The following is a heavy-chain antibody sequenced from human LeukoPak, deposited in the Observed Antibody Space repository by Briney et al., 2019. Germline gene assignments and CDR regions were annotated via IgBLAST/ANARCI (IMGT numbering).Heavy chain of an antibody. CDR2: IYSGGST. CDR1: GITFSSYG. J-gene: IGHJ4*02. CDR3: ARVPGFI. V-gene: IGHV3-66*01. D-gene: IGHD3-10*01. Sequence: GGSLRLSCAASGITFSSYGMSWVRQAPGKGLEWVSVIYSGGSTYYADSVKGRCTISRGNSKNTLYLQMNSLRAEDTAVYYCARVPGFIWGQGTLVTVSS.